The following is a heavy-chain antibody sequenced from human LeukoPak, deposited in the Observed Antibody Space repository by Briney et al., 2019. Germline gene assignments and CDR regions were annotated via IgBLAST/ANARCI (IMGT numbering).Heavy chain of an antibody. V-gene: IGHV3-30*18. CDR3: AKARLENDYGDYDAFDI. Sequence: PGGSLRLSCAASGFTFSSYGMHWVRQAPGKGLEWVAVISYDGSNKYYADSVKGRFTISRDNSKNTLYLQMNSLRAEDTAVYYCAKARLENDYGDYDAFDIWGQGTMVTVSS. J-gene: IGHJ3*02. D-gene: IGHD4-17*01. CDR1: GFTFSSYG. CDR2: ISYDGSNK.